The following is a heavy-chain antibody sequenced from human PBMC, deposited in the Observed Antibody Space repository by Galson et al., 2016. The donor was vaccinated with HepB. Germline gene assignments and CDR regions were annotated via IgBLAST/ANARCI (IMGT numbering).Heavy chain of an antibody. CDR2: IYHSGST. J-gene: IGHJ4*02. V-gene: IGHV4-4*02. CDR3: ARVKGIQLFNYYFDF. CDR1: GGSISSKNW. D-gene: IGHD5-18*01. Sequence: SETLSLTCAVSGGSISSKNWWGWVRQPPGKGLEWIGEIYHSGSTNYNSSLKSRVTISVDKSKNQFSLKLTSVTAADTAVYYCARVKGIQLFNYYFDFWGQGALVTVSS.